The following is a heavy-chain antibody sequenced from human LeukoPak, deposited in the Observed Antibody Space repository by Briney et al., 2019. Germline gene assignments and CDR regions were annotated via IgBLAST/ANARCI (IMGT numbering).Heavy chain of an antibody. CDR1: GYTFTGYY. CDR2: INPNSGGT. J-gene: IGHJ6*02. V-gene: IGHV1-2*02. Sequence: ASVKVSCKASGYTFTGYYMHWVRQAPGQGLEWMGWINPNSGGTNYAQKFQGRVTMTRDTSISTAYIELSRLTSDDTAVYYCARVRSYYYGMDVWGQGTTVTVSS. CDR3: ARVRSYYYGMDV.